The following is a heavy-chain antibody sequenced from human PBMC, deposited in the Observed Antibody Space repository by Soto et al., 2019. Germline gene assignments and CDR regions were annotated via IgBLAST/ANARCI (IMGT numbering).Heavy chain of an antibody. CDR1: GFTFSSYW. D-gene: IGHD3-9*01. CDR2: IKQDGSEK. CDR3: ARDVRHYDILTGPGDYYYYYYMDV. J-gene: IGHJ6*03. V-gene: IGHV3-7*01. Sequence: GGSLRLSCAASGFTFSSYWMSWVRQAPGKGLEWVANIKQDGSEKYYVDSVKGRFTISRENAKNPLYLQMNSLRAEDTAVYYCARDVRHYDILTGPGDYYYYYYMDVWGKGTTVTVSS.